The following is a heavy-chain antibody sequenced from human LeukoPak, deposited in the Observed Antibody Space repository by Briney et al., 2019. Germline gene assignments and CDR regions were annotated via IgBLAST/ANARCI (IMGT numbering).Heavy chain of an antibody. CDR3: ARRQGTTLNFDY. Sequence: ASVKVSCKASGYTFTSYHMHWVRQAPGQRLEWMGIINPSSGSISYAQKFQGRVTMTTDTSTSTAYMELRSLRSDDTAVYYCARRQGTTLNFDYWGQGTLVTVSS. J-gene: IGHJ4*02. D-gene: IGHD1-1*01. V-gene: IGHV1-46*01. CDR2: INPSSGSI. CDR1: GYTFTSYH.